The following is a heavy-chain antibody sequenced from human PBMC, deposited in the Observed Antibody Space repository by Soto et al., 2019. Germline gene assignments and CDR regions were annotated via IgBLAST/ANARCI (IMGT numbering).Heavy chain of an antibody. J-gene: IGHJ5*02. Sequence: SGPTLVNPTQTLTLTCTCSGFSLTNSGVSVGWFRQPPGKALEWLALVFWDQYKRYSPSLNNRLTITKDSSKMQVVLTMTDMDPADTATYYCARTLYGSERRGFDPWGPGIKVTVSS. D-gene: IGHD3-10*01. CDR2: VFWDQYK. CDR3: ARTLYGSERRGFDP. V-gene: IGHV2-5*02. CDR1: GFSLTNSGVS.